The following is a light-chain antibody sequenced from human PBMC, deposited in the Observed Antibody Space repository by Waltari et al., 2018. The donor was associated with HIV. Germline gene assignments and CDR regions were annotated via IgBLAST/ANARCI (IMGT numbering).Light chain of an antibody. CDR2: EAS. Sequence: IQMTQSPSTLSAFVGDRVTIPCLTSQSISTWLASYQQEPGNAPNLLIYEASVLGNGVPSRCSGSGSGKECTLTISSLQHEDFATYYCQQYNNLWITFGQGTRLEI. CDR3: QQYNNLWIT. CDR1: QSISTW. J-gene: IGKJ5*01. V-gene: IGKV1-5*03.